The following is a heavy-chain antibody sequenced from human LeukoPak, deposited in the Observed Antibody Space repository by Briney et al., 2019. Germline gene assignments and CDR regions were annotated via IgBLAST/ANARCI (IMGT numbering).Heavy chain of an antibody. Sequence: PSETLSLTCAVYGVSFSGYYWSWIRQPPGKGLEWIGEINHSGSTYYNPSLKSRVTISVDTSKNQFSLKLSSVTAADTAVYYCARGHITFGGVIVISYYFDYWGQGTLVTVSS. CDR2: INHSGST. D-gene: IGHD3-16*02. CDR1: GVSFSGYY. CDR3: ARGHITFGGVIVISYYFDY. J-gene: IGHJ4*02. V-gene: IGHV4-34*01.